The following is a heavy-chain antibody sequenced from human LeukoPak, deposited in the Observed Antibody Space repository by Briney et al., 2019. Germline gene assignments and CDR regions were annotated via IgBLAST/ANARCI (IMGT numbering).Heavy chain of an antibody. CDR2: IYYSGTT. CDR1: GGSISNSY. D-gene: IGHD2/OR15-2a*01. CDR3: ARGPTSIDN. J-gene: IGHJ4*02. Sequence: SETLSLTCTVSGGSISNSYWSWIRQPPGKGLEWSGYIYYSGTTNYNPSVKSRVTISVDPSKSQFSLKLSSVTAADTAVYYCARGPTSIDNWGQGTLVTVSS. V-gene: IGHV4-59*01.